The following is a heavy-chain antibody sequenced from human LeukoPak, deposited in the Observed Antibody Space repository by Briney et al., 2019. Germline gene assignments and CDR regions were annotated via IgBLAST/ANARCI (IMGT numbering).Heavy chain of an antibody. Sequence: SETLSLTCAVYGGSFSGYYWSWIRQPPGKGLEWIGEINHSGSTNYNPSLKSRVTISVDTSKNQFSLKLSSVTAADTAVYYCSTRRRPTATTSGYYSYYYYYMDVWGKGTTVTVSS. CDR2: INHSGST. V-gene: IGHV4-34*03. CDR3: STRRRPTATTSGYYSYYYYYMDV. CDR1: GGSFSGYY. J-gene: IGHJ6*03. D-gene: IGHD3-22*01.